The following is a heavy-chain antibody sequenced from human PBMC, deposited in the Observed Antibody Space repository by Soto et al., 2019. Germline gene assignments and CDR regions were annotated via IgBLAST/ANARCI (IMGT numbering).Heavy chain of an antibody. CDR3: ARVPYGDYYFDY. Sequence: EVQLVESGGGLVQPGGSLRLSCAASGFTVSSNYMSWVRQAPGKGLEWVSVIYSGGSTYYADSVKGRCTISRDNSKNTLYLQMNSLRAEDTAVYYCARVPYGDYYFDYWGQGTLVTVSS. CDR2: IYSGGST. V-gene: IGHV3-66*01. CDR1: GFTVSSNY. D-gene: IGHD4-17*01. J-gene: IGHJ4*02.